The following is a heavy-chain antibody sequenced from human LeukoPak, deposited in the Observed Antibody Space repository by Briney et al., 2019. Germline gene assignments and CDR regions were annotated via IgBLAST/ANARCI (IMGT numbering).Heavy chain of an antibody. J-gene: IGHJ6*02. D-gene: IGHD4-17*01. Sequence: GGSLRHSCAASGFTFSGYAMSWVRQAPGKGLEWVSAISGSGGSTYYADSVKGRFTISRDNSKNTLYLQMNSLRAEDTAVYYCAKDWRALRGDPPRYYYYGMDVWGQGTTVTVSS. CDR1: GFTFSGYA. V-gene: IGHV3-23*01. CDR2: ISGSGGST. CDR3: AKDWRALRGDPPRYYYYGMDV.